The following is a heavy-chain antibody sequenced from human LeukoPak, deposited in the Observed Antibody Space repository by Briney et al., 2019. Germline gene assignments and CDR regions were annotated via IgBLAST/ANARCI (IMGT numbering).Heavy chain of an antibody. Sequence: GGSLGLSCAASGFTLSNYAMHWVRQAPGKGLEWVAVTSYDGSNEYSADSVKGRLTISRDNSKNTVYLRMNSLRAEDTAVYYCARQDIAAAVTFDYWGQGTLVTVSS. CDR2: TSYDGSNE. V-gene: IGHV3-30*04. CDR3: ARQDIAAAVTFDY. J-gene: IGHJ4*02. D-gene: IGHD6-13*01. CDR1: GFTLSNYA.